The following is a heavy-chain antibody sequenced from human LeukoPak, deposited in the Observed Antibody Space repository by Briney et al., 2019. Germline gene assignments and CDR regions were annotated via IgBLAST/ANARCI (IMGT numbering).Heavy chain of an antibody. CDR1: GGSISSGGYS. CDR2: IYHSGST. V-gene: IGHV4-30-2*01. D-gene: IGHD2-21*01. J-gene: IGHJ3*02. Sequence: SETLSLTYTVSGGSISSGGYSWSWIRQPPGKGLEWIGYIYHSGSTYYNPSLKSRVTISVDRSKNQFSLKLSSVTAADTAVYYCARGLGDSDAFDIWGQGTMVTVSS. CDR3: ARGLGDSDAFDI.